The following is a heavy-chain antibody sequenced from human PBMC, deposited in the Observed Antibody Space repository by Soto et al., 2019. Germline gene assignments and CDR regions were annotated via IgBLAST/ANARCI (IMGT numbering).Heavy chain of an antibody. CDR2: IAGGSDYI. CDR1: GFTFSSYS. J-gene: IGHJ5*02. CDR3: ARDASLSQQREGWFDP. Sequence: EVQLEESGGGLVKPGGSLSLSCAASGFTFSSYSMNWVRQAPGKGLEWVSSIAGGSDYIYYADSVKGRFTVSRDNANSSLYLQMKNLRAEDSAIYYCARDASLSQQREGWFDPWGQGTLVTVSS. D-gene: IGHD6-13*01. V-gene: IGHV3-21*06.